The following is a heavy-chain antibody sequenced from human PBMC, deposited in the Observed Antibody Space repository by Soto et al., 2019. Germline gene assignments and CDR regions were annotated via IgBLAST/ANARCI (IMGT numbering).Heavy chain of an antibody. CDR3: ARKWELPNWFDP. D-gene: IGHD1-26*01. J-gene: IGHJ5*02. CDR2: ISAYNGNT. Sequence: AAVKVSCKASGYTFTSYGISWVRQAPGQGLEWMGWISAYNGNTNYAQKLQGRVTMTTDTSTSTAYMELRSLRSDDTAVYYCARKWELPNWFDPWGQGTLVTVSS. V-gene: IGHV1-18*01. CDR1: GYTFTSYG.